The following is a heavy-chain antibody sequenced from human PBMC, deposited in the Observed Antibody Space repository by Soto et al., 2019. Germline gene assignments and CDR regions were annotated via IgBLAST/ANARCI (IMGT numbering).Heavy chain of an antibody. CDR3: AKERGSGQEIDC. J-gene: IGHJ4*02. D-gene: IGHD3-10*01. CDR1: GFTFSSFA. Sequence: QVQLVESGGGVVQPGTSLRLACAASGFTFSSFAMHWVRQGPAKGLEWVTVLSNDGSRKYYADSVKGRFTISRDNSRNTVYLQMNSLRAEDTAIYYCAKERGSGQEIDCWGQGTLVIVSS. CDR2: LSNDGSRK. V-gene: IGHV3-30-3*01.